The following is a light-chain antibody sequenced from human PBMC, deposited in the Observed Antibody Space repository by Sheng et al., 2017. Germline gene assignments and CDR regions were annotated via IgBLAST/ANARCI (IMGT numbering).Light chain of an antibody. V-gene: IGKV3-15*01. CDR2: GAS. CDR3: QQYKNWPLT. Sequence: ETVMTQSPATQSVSPGERATLSCRASQSVSSNLAWYQQKPGQAPRLLIYGASTRATGIPARFSGSGSGTEFTLTISSLQSEDFALYYCQQYKNWPLTFGGGTKVEIK. CDR1: QSVSSN. J-gene: IGKJ4*01.